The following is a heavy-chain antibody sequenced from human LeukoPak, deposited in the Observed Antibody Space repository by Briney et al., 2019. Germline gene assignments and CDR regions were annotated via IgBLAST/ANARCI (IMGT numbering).Heavy chain of an antibody. D-gene: IGHD3-16*01. J-gene: IGHJ4*02. CDR1: GGSITSSNFY. CDR2: IYYSGST. V-gene: IGHV4-39*01. CDR3: ASSRGSYFDY. Sequence: PLETLSLTCTVSGGSITSSNFYWGWIRQPPGKGLEWIGSIYYSGSTYYNPSLKSRVTMSVDTSKNQFSLKLSSVTAADTAVYYCASSRGSYFDYWGQGTLVTVSS.